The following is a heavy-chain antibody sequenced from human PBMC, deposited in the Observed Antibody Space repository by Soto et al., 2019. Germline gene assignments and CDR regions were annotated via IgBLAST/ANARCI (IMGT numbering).Heavy chain of an antibody. CDR3: ARDGRGWELFHF. CDR1: GFTFSDYY. CDR2: ISSSGITI. D-gene: IGHD1-26*01. J-gene: IGHJ4*02. V-gene: IGHV3-11*01. Sequence: PVGSLRLSCAASGFTFSDYYMSWIRQAPGKGLEWVSYISSSGITIYYADSVKGRFTTSRNNAKKLLFLLITSLRAEVTCEYYCARDGRGWELFHFWGLGTVATVSP.